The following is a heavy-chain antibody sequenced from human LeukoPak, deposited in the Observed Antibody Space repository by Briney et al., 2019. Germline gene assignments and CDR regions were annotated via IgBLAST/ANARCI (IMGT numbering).Heavy chain of an antibody. J-gene: IGHJ4*02. CDR3: AKEGTVLLWFGELSPEYYFDY. CDR2: ISGSGGST. D-gene: IGHD3-10*01. V-gene: IGHV3-23*01. CDR1: GFTFSSYA. Sequence: GGSLRLSCAASGFTFSSYAMSWVRQAPGKGLEWVLAISGSGGSTYYADSVKGRFTISRDNSKNTLYLQMNSLRAEDTAVYYCAKEGTVLLWFGELSPEYYFDYWGQGTLVTVSS.